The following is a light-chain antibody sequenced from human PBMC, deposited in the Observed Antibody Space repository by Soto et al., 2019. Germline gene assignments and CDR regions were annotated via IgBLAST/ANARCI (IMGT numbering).Light chain of an antibody. CDR2: DVS. CDR3: CSYAGSYTFDV. CDR1: SSDVGGYNY. Sequence: QSVLTQPRSVSGSRGQSVTISCTGTSSDVGGYNYVSWYQQHPGKAPKLMIYDVSKRPSGVPDRFSGSKSGNTASLTISGLQAEGEADYYCCSYAGSYTFDVFGTGTKVTVL. V-gene: IGLV2-11*01. J-gene: IGLJ1*01.